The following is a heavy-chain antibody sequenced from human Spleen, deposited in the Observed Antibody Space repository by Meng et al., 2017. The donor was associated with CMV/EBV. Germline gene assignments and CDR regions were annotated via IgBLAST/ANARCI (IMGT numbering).Heavy chain of an antibody. CDR1: GYSFTTYG. D-gene: IGHD6-13*01. CDR2: INGYNGNT. Sequence: ASVKVSGKTSGYSFTTYGLSWVRQAPGQGLEWLGWINGYNGNTKYAQKFQGRVTMTTDTHTTTAYMELRSLSSDDTAVYYCARDRIAGVDKWFDSWGQGTLVTVSS. J-gene: IGHJ5*01. V-gene: IGHV1-18*01. CDR3: ARDRIAGVDKWFDS.